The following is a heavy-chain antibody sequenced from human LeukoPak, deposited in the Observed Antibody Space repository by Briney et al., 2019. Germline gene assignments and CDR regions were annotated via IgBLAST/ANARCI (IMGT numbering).Heavy chain of an antibody. J-gene: IGHJ2*01. CDR2: IYYSGST. D-gene: IGHD6-13*01. CDR1: GGSISSSSYY. CDR3: ARVYYSSSYDYWYFDL. V-gene: IGHV4-61*05. Sequence: SETLSLTCTVSGGSISSSSYYWGWIRQPPGKGLEWIGYIYYSGSTNYNPSLKSRVTTSVDTSKNQFSLKLSSVTAADTAVYYCARVYYSSSYDYWYFDLWGRGTLVTVSS.